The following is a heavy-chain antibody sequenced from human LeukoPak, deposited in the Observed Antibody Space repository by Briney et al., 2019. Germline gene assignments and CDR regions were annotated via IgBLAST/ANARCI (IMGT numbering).Heavy chain of an antibody. Sequence: GASVKVSCKASGYSFTAYYMHWVRQATGQGLEWMGWINPNSGGTNYAQRFQGRVTMTRDTSITTAYMEMSRLRSDDTALYYCARSPHILTGENFDYWGQGTLVTVSS. CDR2: INPNSGGT. D-gene: IGHD3-9*01. V-gene: IGHV1-2*02. CDR3: ARSPHILTGENFDY. J-gene: IGHJ4*02. CDR1: GYSFTAYY.